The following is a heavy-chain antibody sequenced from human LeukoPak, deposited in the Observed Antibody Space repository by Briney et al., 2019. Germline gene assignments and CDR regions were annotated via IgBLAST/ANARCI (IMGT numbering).Heavy chain of an antibody. CDR3: ARGRPLYDFWSSYYHFFDY. CDR2: INHSGST. Sequence: SETLSLTCAVYGGTFSGYYWSWLPQPPGQGLEWSGEINHSGSTNSNPSLKSRATISVDTSKNQFSLKLRSVTAADTAVYYCARGRPLYDFWSSYYHFFDYWGQGTLVTVSS. J-gene: IGHJ4*02. D-gene: IGHD3-3*01. V-gene: IGHV4-34*01. CDR1: GGTFSGYY.